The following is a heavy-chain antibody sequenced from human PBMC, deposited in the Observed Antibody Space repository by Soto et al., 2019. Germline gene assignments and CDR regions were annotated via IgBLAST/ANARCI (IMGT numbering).Heavy chain of an antibody. CDR1: GFTFSSYS. Sequence: GGSLRLSCAASGFTFSSYSMNWVRQAPGKGLEWVSSISSSSSYIYYADSVKGRFTISRDNAKNSLYLQMNSLRAEDTAVYYCARATQIFGVATGYMDVWGKGTTVTVSS. D-gene: IGHD3-3*01. V-gene: IGHV3-21*01. J-gene: IGHJ6*03. CDR2: ISSSSSYI. CDR3: ARATQIFGVATGYMDV.